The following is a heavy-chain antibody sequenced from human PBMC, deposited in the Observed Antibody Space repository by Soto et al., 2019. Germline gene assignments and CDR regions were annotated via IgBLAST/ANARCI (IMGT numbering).Heavy chain of an antibody. V-gene: IGHV4-4*02. CDR3: ARVACSGGSCSSDY. CDR1: RGSISSDNW. J-gene: IGHJ4*02. D-gene: IGHD2-15*01. Sequence: QVQLQESGPRLVKPSGTLSLTCVVSRGSISSDNWWSWVRQPPGKGLQWIGEIYHTGSTNYAPSLKSPVIISIDKSNNQFSLNLNSVTAADTAVYYCARVACSGGSCSSDYWGQGTLVTVSS. CDR2: IYHTGST.